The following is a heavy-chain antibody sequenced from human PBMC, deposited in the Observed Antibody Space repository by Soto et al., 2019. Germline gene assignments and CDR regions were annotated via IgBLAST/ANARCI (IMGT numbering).Heavy chain of an antibody. V-gene: IGHV2-5*02. CDR3: EHAYLLCPEF. D-gene: IGHD2-21*01. CDR2: IYWDEDK. Sequence: QITCKEAGPTLVKPTQTLTLTCTFSGFSLSTSGAGVGWIRQPPGKALELLALIYWDEDKRYNPSLKNRITITTDTDQIQVFLTMNNMYPVDTAPYYGEHAYLLCPEFWGQGNLVTVCS. J-gene: IGHJ4*02. CDR1: GFSLSTSGAG.